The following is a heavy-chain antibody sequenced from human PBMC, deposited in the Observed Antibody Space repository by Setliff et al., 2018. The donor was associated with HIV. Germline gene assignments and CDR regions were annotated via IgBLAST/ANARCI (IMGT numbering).Heavy chain of an antibody. CDR1: GFTFGSYW. V-gene: IGHV3-7*01. J-gene: IGHJ5*02. Sequence: GGSLRLSCAASGFTFGSYWMSWVRQAPGKGLEWVANIKQDGSETYYADSVKGRFTISRDNAKNSLYLQMNSPRAEDTAVYYCARLATNNKEPIPEVMVRDNWFDPWGQGTLVTVSS. CDR2: IKQDGSET. CDR3: ARLATNNKEPIPEVMVRDNWFDP. D-gene: IGHD3-10*01.